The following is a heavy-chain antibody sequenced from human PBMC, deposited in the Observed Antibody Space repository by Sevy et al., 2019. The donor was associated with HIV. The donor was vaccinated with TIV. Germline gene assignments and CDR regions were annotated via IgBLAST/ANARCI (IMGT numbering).Heavy chain of an antibody. Sequence: ASVKVSCKASGYTFTGYYMHWVRQAPGQGLEWMGWINPNSGGTNYAQKFQGRVTMTRDTSISIAYMELSRLRSDDTAVYYCARTYYYGSGSYYHFDYWGQGTLVTVSS. V-gene: IGHV1-2*02. CDR2: INPNSGGT. D-gene: IGHD3-10*01. CDR3: ARTYYYGSGSYYHFDY. CDR1: GYTFTGYY. J-gene: IGHJ4*02.